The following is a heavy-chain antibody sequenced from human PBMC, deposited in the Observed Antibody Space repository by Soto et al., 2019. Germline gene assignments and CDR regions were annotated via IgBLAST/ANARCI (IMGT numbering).Heavy chain of an antibody. J-gene: IGHJ5*02. CDR3: AQTTPSIHWFDP. V-gene: IGHV3-23*01. CDR2: ISAGGGNT. D-gene: IGHD1-1*01. CDR1: GFTFSSYA. Sequence: EVQLLESGGGLVQPGGSLRLSCAASGFTFSSYAMSWVRQAPGKGLEWVSAISAGGGNTYYRDSVKARFTISRDNSKNTLYLTMNSLRAEDTAVYFCAQTTPSIHWFDPWGQGTLVTVYS.